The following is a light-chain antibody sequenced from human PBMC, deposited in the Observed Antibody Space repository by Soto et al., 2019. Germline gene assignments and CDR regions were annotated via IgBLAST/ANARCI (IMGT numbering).Light chain of an antibody. V-gene: IGLV1-40*01. J-gene: IGLJ1*01. Sequence: QSVLTQPPSVSGAPGQTVIISCTGSTSNIGASYDVHWYQQVPGTAPRLLIYGNTNRPSGVPDRFSASLSGTSASLAITGLQAEDEGDYYCQSYDSRLTTYVFGTGTKVTVL. CDR1: TSNIGASYD. CDR2: GNT. CDR3: QSYDSRLTTYV.